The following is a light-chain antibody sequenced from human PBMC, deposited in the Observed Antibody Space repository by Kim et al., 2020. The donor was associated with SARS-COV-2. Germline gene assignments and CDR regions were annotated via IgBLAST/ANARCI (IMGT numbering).Light chain of an antibody. CDR2: GAS. Sequence: SPGERATPSCRASQRVTNNLLAWYQQKPGQAPRLLIYGASSRATGIPDRFSGSGSGTDFTLTVSRLEPEDFAVYYCQQIGSSPLTFGQGTKVDIK. J-gene: IGKJ1*01. V-gene: IGKV3-20*01. CDR3: QQIGSSPLT. CDR1: QRVTNNL.